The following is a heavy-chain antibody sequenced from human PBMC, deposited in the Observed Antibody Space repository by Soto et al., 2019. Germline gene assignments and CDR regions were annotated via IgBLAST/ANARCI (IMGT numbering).Heavy chain of an antibody. Sequence: SETLSLTCTVSGGSISSGGYYWSWIRQHPGKGLEWIGYIYYSGSTYYNPSLKSRVTISVDTSKNQFSLKLSSVTAADTAVYYCARGSLTEKIDYWGQGTLVTVSS. CDR3: ARGSLTEKIDY. V-gene: IGHV4-31*03. D-gene: IGHD2-21*02. J-gene: IGHJ4*02. CDR2: IYYSGST. CDR1: GGSISSGGYY.